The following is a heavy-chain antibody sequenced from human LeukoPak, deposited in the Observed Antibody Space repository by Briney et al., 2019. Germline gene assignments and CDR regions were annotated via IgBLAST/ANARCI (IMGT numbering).Heavy chain of an antibody. D-gene: IGHD3-10*01. CDR2: ISSNGGST. Sequence: GGSLRLSCAASGFTFSSYAMHWVRQAPGKGLEYVSAISSNGGSTYYANSVKGRFTISRDNSKNTLYLQMGSLRAEEMAVYYCARRSSGSYYTYFDYWGQGTLVTVSS. CDR1: GFTFSSYA. J-gene: IGHJ4*02. CDR3: ARRSSGSYYTYFDY. V-gene: IGHV3-64*01.